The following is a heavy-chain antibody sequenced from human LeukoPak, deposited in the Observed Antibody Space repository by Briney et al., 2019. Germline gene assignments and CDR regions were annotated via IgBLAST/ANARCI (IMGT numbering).Heavy chain of an antibody. Sequence: PSETLSLTCAVYGGSFSGYYWSWIRQPPGKGLEWIGEINHSGSTNYNPSLKSRVTISVDTSKNQFSLKLSSVTAADTAVYYCARVYYYDCSGPGPSQKVFDYWGQGTLVTVSS. CDR1: GGSFSGYY. CDR2: INHSGST. V-gene: IGHV4-34*01. CDR3: ARVYYYDCSGPGPSQKVFDY. D-gene: IGHD3-22*01. J-gene: IGHJ4*02.